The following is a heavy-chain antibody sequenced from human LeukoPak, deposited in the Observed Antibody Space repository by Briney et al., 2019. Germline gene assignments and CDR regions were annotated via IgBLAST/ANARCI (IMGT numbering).Heavy chain of an antibody. V-gene: IGHV3-21*01. Sequence: PGGSLRLSCAASGFTFSSYSMNWVRQAPGKGLEWVSSISSSSSYIYYADSVKGRFTISRDNAKNSLYLQMNSLRAEDTAVYYCARGLIAAAGINYWGQGTLVTVSS. CDR2: ISSSSSYI. CDR1: GFTFSSYS. CDR3: ARGLIAAAGINY. D-gene: IGHD6-13*01. J-gene: IGHJ4*02.